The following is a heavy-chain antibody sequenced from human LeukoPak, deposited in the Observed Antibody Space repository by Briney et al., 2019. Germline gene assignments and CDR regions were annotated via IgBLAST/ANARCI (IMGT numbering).Heavy chain of an antibody. V-gene: IGHV1-18*01. Sequence: ASVKVSCKASGYTFTSYGISWVRQAPGQGLEWMGWISAYNGNTNYAQKLQGRVTMTTDTSTSTAYMELRSLGSDDTAVYYCARDRNITMVRGVKYYYYYYGMDVWGQGTTVTVSS. CDR1: GYTFTSYG. J-gene: IGHJ6*02. CDR2: ISAYNGNT. D-gene: IGHD3-10*01. CDR3: ARDRNITMVRGVKYYYYYYGMDV.